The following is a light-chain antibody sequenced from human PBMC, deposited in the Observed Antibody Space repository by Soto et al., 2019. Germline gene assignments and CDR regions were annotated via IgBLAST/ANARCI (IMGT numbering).Light chain of an antibody. Sequence: EIVLTQSPGTLSLSPGERATLSCRASQSVTSNSLAWYQHKLGQAPRLLIYDASSRATGIPDRFSGSGSGKDFTLTISRLEPEDFAVYFWQQFGTSPGTFGPGTKVDIK. CDR3: QQFGTSPGT. CDR1: QSVTSNS. J-gene: IGKJ3*01. CDR2: DAS. V-gene: IGKV3-20*01.